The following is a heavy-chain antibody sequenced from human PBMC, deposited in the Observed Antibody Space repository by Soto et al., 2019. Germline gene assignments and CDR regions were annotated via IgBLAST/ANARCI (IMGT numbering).Heavy chain of an antibody. CDR3: AHGSGDSLDY. V-gene: IGHV2-5*02. J-gene: IGHJ4*02. D-gene: IGHD1-26*01. CDR2: IYWDDDN. CDR1: GFSLTTSGVG. Sequence: QITLKESGPTLVKPTQTLTLPCTFSGFSLTTSGVGVGWIRQPPGKALEWLALIYWDDDNRYSPSLKSRLTITQDTSKNQVVLTKTNMDPVDTATYYCAHGSGDSLDYWGQGTLVTVSS.